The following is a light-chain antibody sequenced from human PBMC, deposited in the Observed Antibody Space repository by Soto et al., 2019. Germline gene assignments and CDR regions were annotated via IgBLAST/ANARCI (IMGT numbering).Light chain of an antibody. J-gene: IGKJ5*01. CDR1: QSINMH. CDR3: QQSYSVPIT. CDR2: AAS. V-gene: IGKV1-39*01. Sequence: DIHMTQSPSSLSASVGYIFPFTCRASQSINMHLNWYQKKPGRAPKFLIHAASSLQSGVPSRLSGSGYGTDLTITIDSMKHEDFETYYCQQSYSVPITFGQGTRLEIK.